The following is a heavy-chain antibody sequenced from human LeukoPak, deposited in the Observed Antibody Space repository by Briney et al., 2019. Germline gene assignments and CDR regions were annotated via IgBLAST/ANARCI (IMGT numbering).Heavy chain of an antibody. CDR3: ARDDNDILTGYFDS. CDR2: ISAYNGNT. V-gene: IGHV1-18*01. CDR1: GYTFTSYG. D-gene: IGHD3-9*01. Sequence: GASVKVSCKASGYTFTSYGISWVRQAPGQGLEWMGWISAYNGNTNYAQKLQGRVTISADESTNTVYMELRGLRSEDTAVYYCARDDNDILTGYFDSWGQGTLVTISS. J-gene: IGHJ5*01.